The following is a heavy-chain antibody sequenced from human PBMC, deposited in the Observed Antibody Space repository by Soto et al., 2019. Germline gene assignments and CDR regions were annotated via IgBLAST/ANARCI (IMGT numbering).Heavy chain of an antibody. J-gene: IGHJ5*02. Sequence: ASVKVSCKASGYTFTSYGISWVRQAPGQGLEWMGWISAYKGKTNYAQKLQGRDTMTTDTSTSTAYMELRSLRSGDTAVYYCASAGYYYDSSGYYFVNWFDPWGQGTLVTVSS. CDR1: GYTFTSYG. D-gene: IGHD3-22*01. CDR3: ASAGYYYDSSGYYFVNWFDP. CDR2: ISAYKGKT. V-gene: IGHV1-18*01.